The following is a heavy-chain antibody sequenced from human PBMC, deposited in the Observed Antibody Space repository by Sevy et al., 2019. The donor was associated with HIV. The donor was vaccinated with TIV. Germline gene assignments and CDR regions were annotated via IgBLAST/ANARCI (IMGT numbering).Heavy chain of an antibody. CDR1: GYTFTSYG. CDR2: ISAYNCNT. CDR3: ARVPSVGAAAGTGYFQH. J-gene: IGHJ1*01. Sequence: ASVKVSCKASGYTFTSYGISWVRQAPGQGLEWMGWISAYNCNTNYAQKLQGRVTMTTDTSTSTAYMELRSLRSDDTAVYYCARVPSVGAAAGTGYFQHWGQGTLVTVSS. D-gene: IGHD6-13*01. V-gene: IGHV1-18*01.